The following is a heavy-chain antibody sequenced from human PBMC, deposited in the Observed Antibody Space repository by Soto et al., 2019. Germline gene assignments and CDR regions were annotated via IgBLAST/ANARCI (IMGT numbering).Heavy chain of an antibody. CDR3: ARDPGFRKHYYDSSGYYYAAFDI. CDR2: ISSDGRDK. Sequence: PGGSLRLSCAASGFTYNSYAMHWVRQAPGKGLEWVAVISSDGRDKHYAESVKGRFTISRDNSKNTLYLQMNSLRAEDTAVYYCARDPGFRKHYYDSSGYYYAAFDIWGQGTMVTVSS. D-gene: IGHD3-22*01. CDR1: GFTYNSYA. V-gene: IGHV3-30*04. J-gene: IGHJ3*02.